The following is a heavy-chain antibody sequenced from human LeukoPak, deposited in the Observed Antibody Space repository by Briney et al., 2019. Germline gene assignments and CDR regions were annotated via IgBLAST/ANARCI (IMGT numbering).Heavy chain of an antibody. D-gene: IGHD3-10*01. J-gene: IGHJ4*02. CDR3: ARDRGGGYFDY. CDR1: GFSFGSYW. Sequence: PGGSLRLSCAASGFSFGSYWMSWLRQAPGKGLEWVANIKQDGGVEYYVDSAKGRFTISRDNVKNSLCLQMNSLGDEDTAVYYCARDRGGGYFDYWGQGTLVTVSS. CDR2: IKQDGGVE. V-gene: IGHV3-7*01.